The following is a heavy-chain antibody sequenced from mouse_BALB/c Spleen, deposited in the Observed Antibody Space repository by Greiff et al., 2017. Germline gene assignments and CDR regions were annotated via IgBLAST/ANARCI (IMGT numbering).Heavy chain of an antibody. D-gene: IGHD2-2*01. Sequence: QVQLQQFGAELARPGASVKLSCKASGYTFTDYYINWVKQRTGQGLEWIGEIYPGSGNTYYNEKFKGKATLTADKSSSTAYMQLSSLTSEDSAVYICARRIYGYDAWFAYWGQGTLVTVSA. J-gene: IGHJ3*01. CDR1: GYTFTDYY. CDR2: IYPGSGNT. CDR3: ARRIYGYDAWFAY. V-gene: IGHV1-77*01.